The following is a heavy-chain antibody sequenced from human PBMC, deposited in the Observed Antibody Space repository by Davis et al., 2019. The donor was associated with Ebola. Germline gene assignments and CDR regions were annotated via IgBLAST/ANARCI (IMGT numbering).Heavy chain of an antibody. CDR2: IKQDGSEK. J-gene: IGHJ4*02. Sequence: GESLKISCAASGFTFSIYWMSWVRQAPGKGLEWVANIKQDGSEKYYMDSVKGRFTISRDNAKNSLYLQVNSLRAEDTAVYYCAREIFYIVGVSLDYWGQGTLVTVSS. V-gene: IGHV3-7*01. CDR1: GFTFSIYW. CDR3: AREIFYIVGVSLDY. D-gene: IGHD1-26*01.